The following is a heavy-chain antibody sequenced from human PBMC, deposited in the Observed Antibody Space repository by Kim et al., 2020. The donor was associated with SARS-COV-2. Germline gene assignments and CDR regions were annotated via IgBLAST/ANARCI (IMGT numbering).Heavy chain of an antibody. J-gene: IGHJ4*02. V-gene: IGHV3-11*01. Sequence: GGSLRLSCAASGFTFSDYYMSWIRQAPGKGLEWVSYISSSGSTIYYADSVKGRFTISRDNAKNSLYLQMNSQRAEDTAVYYCARVSLYHGYYFDYWGQGTLVTVSS. D-gene: IGHD2-2*02. CDR1: GFTFSDYY. CDR3: ARVSLYHGYYFDY. CDR2: ISSSGSTI.